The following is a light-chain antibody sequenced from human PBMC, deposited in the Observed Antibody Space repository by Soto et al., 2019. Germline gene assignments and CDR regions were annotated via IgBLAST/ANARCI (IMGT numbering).Light chain of an antibody. V-gene: IGLV2-14*01. CDR2: EVS. CDR1: SSDLGGYDY. J-gene: IGLJ3*02. Sequence: QSVLTQPASVSGSPGQSITISCTGTSSDLGGYDYVSWYQQHPGKAPKLMIYEVSNRPSGVSNRFSGSKSGNTASLTISGLQAEDEADYYCSSYRSSSTFWVFGGGTKLTVL. CDR3: SSYRSSSTFWV.